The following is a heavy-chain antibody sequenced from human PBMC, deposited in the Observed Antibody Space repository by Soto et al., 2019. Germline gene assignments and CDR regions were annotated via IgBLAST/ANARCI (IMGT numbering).Heavy chain of an antibody. V-gene: IGHV5-51*01. J-gene: IGHJ4*02. Sequence: PGESLKISCKGSGYSFSRYWIAWVRQTPGKGLEWMGLIYPGDSDTRYSPSFQGQVTISADKSITTAYLQWSSLKASDTAIYYCARDTFSGDSSGPHYWGQGTRVTVSS. CDR1: GYSFSRYW. CDR3: ARDTFSGDSSGPHY. CDR2: IYPGDSDT. D-gene: IGHD3-22*01.